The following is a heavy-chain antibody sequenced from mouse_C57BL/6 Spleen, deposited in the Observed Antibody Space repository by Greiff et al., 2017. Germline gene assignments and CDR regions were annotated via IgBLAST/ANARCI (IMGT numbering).Heavy chain of an antibody. J-gene: IGHJ2*01. CDR1: GYTFTDYE. CDR3: TRTTVLAPDY. CDR2: IDPETGGT. D-gene: IGHD1-1*01. V-gene: IGHV1-15*01. Sequence: QVQLQQSGAELVRPGASVTLSCKASGYTFTDYEMHWVKQTPVHGLEWIGAIDPETGGTAYNQKFKGKAILTADKSSSTAYMALRSLTSEDSAVYYCTRTTVLAPDYWGQGTTLTFSS.